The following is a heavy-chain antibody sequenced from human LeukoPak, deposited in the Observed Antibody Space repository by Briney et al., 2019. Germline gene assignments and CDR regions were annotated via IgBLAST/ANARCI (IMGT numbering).Heavy chain of an antibody. D-gene: IGHD3-16*01. Sequence: SQTLSLTCAISGDSVSSNSATWDWIRQSPSRGLEWLGRTYYRSKWYNDYAVSVKSRVTINPDTSRNQFSLQMNSVTPEDTAVYYCAREGSDGYLFDYWGQGSLVIVSS. CDR3: AREGSDGYLFDY. CDR2: TYYRSKWYN. J-gene: IGHJ4*02. V-gene: IGHV6-1*01. CDR1: GDSVSSNSAT.